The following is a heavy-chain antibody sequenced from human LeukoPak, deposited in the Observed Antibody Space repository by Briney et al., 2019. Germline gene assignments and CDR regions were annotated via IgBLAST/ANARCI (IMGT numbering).Heavy chain of an antibody. CDR2: IYTSGST. J-gene: IGHJ6*03. D-gene: IGHD6-13*01. CDR3: AREYSSPKISDPVISYYYMDV. Sequence: PSETLPLTCTVSGGSISSYYWSWIRQPAGKGLEWIGRIYTSGSTNYNPSLKSRVTMSVDTSKNQFSLKLSSVTAADTAVYYCAREYSSPKISDPVISYYYMDVWGKGTTVTVSS. V-gene: IGHV4-4*07. CDR1: GGSISSYY.